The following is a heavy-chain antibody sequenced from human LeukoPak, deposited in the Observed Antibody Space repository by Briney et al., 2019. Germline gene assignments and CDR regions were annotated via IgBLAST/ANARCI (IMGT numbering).Heavy chain of an antibody. Sequence: GGSLRLSCTASGFTFGDYTISWVRQAPGKGLKWVGFIRSKAYGGTTEYAASVKGRFSISRDDSKSIAYLQMNSLKTEDTAVYYCSRGGDLSTVAGALDYWGQGTLVTVSS. V-gene: IGHV3-49*04. CDR1: GFTFGDYT. D-gene: IGHD6-19*01. J-gene: IGHJ4*02. CDR2: IRSKAYGGTT. CDR3: SRGGDLSTVAGALDY.